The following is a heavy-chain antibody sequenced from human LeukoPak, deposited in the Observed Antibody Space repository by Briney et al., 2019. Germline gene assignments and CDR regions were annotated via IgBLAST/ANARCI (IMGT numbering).Heavy chain of an antibody. J-gene: IGHJ4*02. CDR1: GGSISSCY. D-gene: IGHD6-19*01. Sequence: PSETLSLTCTVSGGSISSCYWSWIRQPAGKGLEWIGRIYTSGSTNYNPSLKSRVTISVDKPKNQFSLKLSSVAAADTAVYYCAREPPIAVAGTIDYWGQGTLVTVSS. CDR2: IYTSGST. V-gene: IGHV4-4*07. CDR3: AREPPIAVAGTIDY.